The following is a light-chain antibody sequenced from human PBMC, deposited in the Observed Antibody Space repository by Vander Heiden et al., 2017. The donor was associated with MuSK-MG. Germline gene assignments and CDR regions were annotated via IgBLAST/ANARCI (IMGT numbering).Light chain of an antibody. CDR2: WAS. Sequence: DIVMTQSPDSLAVSLGERATINCKSSQSVLFSSSNENYLAWYQQKAGQPPKLLISWASTRESGVPDRFSGRGSGTDFTLTISGLQAEDVAVYYCHQEDNTPITFGRGTKVDIK. CDR3: HQEDNTPIT. CDR1: QSVLFSSSNENY. J-gene: IGKJ4*01. V-gene: IGKV4-1*01.